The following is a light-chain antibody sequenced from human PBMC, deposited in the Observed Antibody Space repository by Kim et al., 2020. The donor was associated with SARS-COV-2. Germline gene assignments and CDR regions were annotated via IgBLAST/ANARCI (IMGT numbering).Light chain of an antibody. CDR2: QDS. Sequence: APGPTASITCSGDKLGDNYVCWYQQKPGHSPVLVIYQDSKRPSGIPERFSGSNSGNTATLTISGTQAMDEADYYCQAWDSSTVVFGGGTQLTVL. CDR3: QAWDSSTVV. V-gene: IGLV3-1*01. J-gene: IGLJ2*01. CDR1: KLGDNY.